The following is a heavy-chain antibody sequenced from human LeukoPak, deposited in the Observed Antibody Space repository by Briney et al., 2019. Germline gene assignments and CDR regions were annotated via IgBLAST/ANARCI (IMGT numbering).Heavy chain of an antibody. Sequence: GGSLRLSCVASGFTVSSNYMSWVRQPPGKGLGWVSLLYSDGSAFYADSVEGRFTISRDNPKNTVYLQMNMLRAEDTAVYYCARDSSSFPNYFDYWGQGTLVTVSS. V-gene: IGHV3-53*01. CDR3: ARDSSSFPNYFDY. D-gene: IGHD2/OR15-2a*01. CDR1: GFTVSSNY. J-gene: IGHJ4*02. CDR2: LYSDGSA.